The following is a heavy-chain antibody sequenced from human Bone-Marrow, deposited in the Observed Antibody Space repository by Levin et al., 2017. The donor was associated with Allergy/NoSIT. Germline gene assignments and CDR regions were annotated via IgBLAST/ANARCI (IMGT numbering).Heavy chain of an antibody. V-gene: IGHV3-23*01. CDR1: GFSFGSYA. Sequence: RSGGSLRLSCAASGFSFGSYAMSWVRQAPGKGLEWVSSMTGGGGTIYYADSVKGRFTISRDNSKSTLYLQMNTLGAEDTAVYYCAKRQYSIAAHPFDYWGQGTLVTVSS. CDR3: AKRQYSIAAHPFDY. J-gene: IGHJ4*02. D-gene: IGHD6-6*01. CDR2: MTGGGGTI.